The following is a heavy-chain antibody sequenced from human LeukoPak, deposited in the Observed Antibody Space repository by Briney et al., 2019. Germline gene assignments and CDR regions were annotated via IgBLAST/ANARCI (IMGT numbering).Heavy chain of an antibody. CDR2: IYTSGST. V-gene: IGHV4-4*07. CDR1: GGSISSYY. Sequence: SETLSLTCTVSGGSISSYYWSWIRQPAGKGLEWIGRIYTSGSTNYNPSLKSRVTMSVDTSKNQFSLKLSSVTAADTAVYYCARDLYSSSRPGDDAFNTWAKGQWSPSLQ. CDR3: ARDLYSSSRPGDDAFNT. D-gene: IGHD6-13*01. J-gene: IGHJ3*02.